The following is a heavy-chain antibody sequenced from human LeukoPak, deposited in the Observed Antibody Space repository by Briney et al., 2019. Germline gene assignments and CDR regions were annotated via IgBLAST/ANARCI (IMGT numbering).Heavy chain of an antibody. CDR3: AREAEEMATISFDYYYYMDV. V-gene: IGHV3-21*01. CDR1: GFTFSSYS. Sequence: PGGSLRLSCAASGFTFSSYSMNWARQAPGKGLEWVSSISSSSSYIYYADSVKGRFTISRDNAKKSLYLQMNSLRAEDTAVYYCAREAEEMATISFDYYYYMDVWGKGTTVTVSS. J-gene: IGHJ6*03. CDR2: ISSSSSYI. D-gene: IGHD5-24*01.